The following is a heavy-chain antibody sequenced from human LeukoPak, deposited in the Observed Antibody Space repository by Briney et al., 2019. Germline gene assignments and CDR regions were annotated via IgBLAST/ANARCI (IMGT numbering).Heavy chain of an antibody. CDR1: GFTFSTFA. CDR3: ASTYYYDSSGYYGG. CDR2: IFPSGGEI. Sequence: GGSLRLSCAASGFTFSTFAMIWVRQPPGKGLEWVSSIFPSGGEIHYADSVRGRFTISRDNSKSTLSPQMNSLRAEDTAVYYCASTYYYDSSGYYGGWGQGTLVTVSS. D-gene: IGHD3-22*01. J-gene: IGHJ4*02. V-gene: IGHV3-23*01.